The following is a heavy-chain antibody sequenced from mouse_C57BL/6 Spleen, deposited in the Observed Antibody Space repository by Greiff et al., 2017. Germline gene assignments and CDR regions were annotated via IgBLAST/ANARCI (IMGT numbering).Heavy chain of an antibody. Sequence: QVQLQQPGAELVKPGASVKLSCKASGYTFTSYWMQWVKQRPGQGLEWIGEIDPSDSYTNYNQKFKGKATLTVDTSSSTAYMQLSSLTSEDSAVYDCESSECYGSSYGFAYWGQGTLVTVSA. CDR3: ESSECYGSSYGFAY. V-gene: IGHV1-50*01. D-gene: IGHD1-1*01. CDR2: IDPSDSYT. J-gene: IGHJ3*01. CDR1: GYTFTSYW.